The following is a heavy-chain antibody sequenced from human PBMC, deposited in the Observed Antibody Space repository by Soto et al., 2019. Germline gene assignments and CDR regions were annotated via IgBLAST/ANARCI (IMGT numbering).Heavy chain of an antibody. V-gene: IGHV6-1*01. D-gene: IGHD1-26*01. CDR2: TYYRSKWYY. CDR1: GDSVSSNSAG. Sequence: SQTLSLTCAITGDSVSSNSAGWNWVRQSPSRGLEWLGRTYYRSKWYYEYAVSVRGRITIYPDTSKNQYSLQLNSVTPEDTAVYFCARGEQYSGRIFDYWGQGTLVTVSS. J-gene: IGHJ4*01. CDR3: ARGEQYSGRIFDY.